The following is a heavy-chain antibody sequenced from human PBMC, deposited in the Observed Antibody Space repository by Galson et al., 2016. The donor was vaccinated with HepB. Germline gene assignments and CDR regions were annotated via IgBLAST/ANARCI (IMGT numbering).Heavy chain of an antibody. CDR2: IFGHGYGP. Sequence: SLRLSCATSGFSFSNFAMSWVRHAPGKGLDWVSLIFGHGYGPTYADSVKGRVTVSRDNSKNTLYLEMSSLRAEDTAVYYCAKYEGYLHYNYYKDVWGKGTTVTVSS. CDR1: GFSFSNFA. J-gene: IGHJ6*03. CDR3: AKYEGYLHYNYYKDV. V-gene: IGHV3-23*01. D-gene: IGHD5-12*01.